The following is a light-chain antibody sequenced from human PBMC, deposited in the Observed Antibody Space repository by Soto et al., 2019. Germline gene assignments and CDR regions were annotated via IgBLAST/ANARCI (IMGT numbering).Light chain of an antibody. CDR3: MQGLRTPLT. V-gene: IGKV2-28*01. CDR2: LGS. Sequence: DIVMTQSPLSLPVTPGEPASISCRSSQSLLHGSGYNSLDWYLQKPGQSPQLLSYLGSNRASGVPDRFSGSGSGTDFTLKISRVEAGDVGVYYCMQGLRTPLTFGGGTKVEIK. CDR1: QSLLHGSGYNS. J-gene: IGKJ4*01.